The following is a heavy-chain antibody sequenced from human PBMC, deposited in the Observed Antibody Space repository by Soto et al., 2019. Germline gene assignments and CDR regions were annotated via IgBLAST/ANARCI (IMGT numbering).Heavy chain of an antibody. CDR2: MNPNSGNT. CDR3: ARGYPRPGDY. V-gene: IGHV1-8*01. Sequence: QVQLVQSGAEVKKPGASVRVSCKASGYTFTSYDINWVRVRQATGQGLEWMGWMNPNSGNTGYAQNFQGRVTMTRNTSITTAYMELSSLRSEDTAVYYCARGYPRPGDYWGHGTLVTVSS. CDR1: GYTFTSYD. J-gene: IGHJ4*01.